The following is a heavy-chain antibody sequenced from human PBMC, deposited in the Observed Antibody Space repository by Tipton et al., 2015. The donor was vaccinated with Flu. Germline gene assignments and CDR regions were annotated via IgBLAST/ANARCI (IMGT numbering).Heavy chain of an antibody. J-gene: IGHJ5*02. Sequence: QLVQSGAEVKKPGSSVKVSCKASGGPFSSYAINWVRQATGQGLEWMGWMNPNSGNTGYAQKFQYRVSMTRNTSISTAYMELSSLRSEDTAVYYCARGPSRDYGSPRGWFDPWGHGTLVTVSS. CDR2: MNPNSGNT. CDR1: GGPFSSYA. D-gene: IGHD3-10*01. V-gene: IGHV1-8*02. CDR3: ARGPSRDYGSPRGWFDP.